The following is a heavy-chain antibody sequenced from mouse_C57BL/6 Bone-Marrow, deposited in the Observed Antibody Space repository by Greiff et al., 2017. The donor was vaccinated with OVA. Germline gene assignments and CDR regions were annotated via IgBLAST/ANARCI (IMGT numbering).Heavy chain of an antibody. CDR3: AGEAYYSNPLAY. Sequence: ESGPGLVKPSQSLFLTCSITGFPITSGYYWIWIRQSPGKPLEWMGYITHSGETFYNPSLQSPISITRETSKNQFFLQLNSVTTEDTAMYYCAGEAYYSNPLAYWGQGTLVTVSA. V-gene: IGHV12-3*01. CDR2: ITHSGET. J-gene: IGHJ3*01. CDR1: GFPITSGYY. D-gene: IGHD2-5*01.